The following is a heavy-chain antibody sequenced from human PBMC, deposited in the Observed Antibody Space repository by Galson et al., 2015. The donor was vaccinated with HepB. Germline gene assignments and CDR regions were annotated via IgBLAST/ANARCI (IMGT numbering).Heavy chain of an antibody. J-gene: IGHJ5*02. CDR3: ARGGFAVVVGATQNNWFDP. CDR1: GYTFPDYG. V-gene: IGHV1-18*01. D-gene: IGHD2-15*01. Sequence: QSGAEVKKPGASVKVSCKASGYTFPDYGISWVRQAPGQGLEWMGWISAYNGKTNYAQKLQGRVTLTTDTSTNTVYMELRSLRSDDTAVYYCARGGFAVVVGATQNNWFDPWGQGTLVTVSS. CDR2: ISAYNGKT.